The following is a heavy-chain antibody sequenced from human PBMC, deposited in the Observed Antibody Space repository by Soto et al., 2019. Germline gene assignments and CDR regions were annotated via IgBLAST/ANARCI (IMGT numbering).Heavy chain of an antibody. CDR1: GYTFTSYA. D-gene: IGHD2-15*01. Sequence: ASAKVTCKASGYTFTSYARHWARQAPGQRLEWMGWINAGNGNTKYSQKFQGRVTITRDTSASTAYMELSSLRSEDTAVYYCASVRWPAEYFQHWGQGTLVTVSS. CDR2: INAGNGNT. CDR3: ASVRWPAEYFQH. J-gene: IGHJ1*01. V-gene: IGHV1-3*01.